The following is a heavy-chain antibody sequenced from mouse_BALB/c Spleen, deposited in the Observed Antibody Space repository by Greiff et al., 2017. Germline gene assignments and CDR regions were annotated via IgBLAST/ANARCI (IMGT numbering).Heavy chain of an antibody. V-gene: IGHV2-9*02. Sequence: QVQLQQSGPGLVAPSQSLSITCTVSGFSLTSYGVHWVRQPPGKGLEWLGVIWAGGSTNYNSALMSRLSISKDNSKSQVFLKMNSLQTDDTAMYYCARGRGGYGNYWDYYAMDYWGQGTSVTVSS. CDR1: GFSLTSYG. CDR3: ARGRGGYGNYWDYYAMDY. CDR2: IWAGGST. J-gene: IGHJ4*01. D-gene: IGHD2-10*02.